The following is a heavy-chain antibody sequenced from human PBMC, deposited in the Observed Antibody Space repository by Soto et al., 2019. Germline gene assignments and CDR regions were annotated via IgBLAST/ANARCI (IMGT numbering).Heavy chain of an antibody. CDR2: IYYSGST. CDR1: GGSISSYY. Sequence: QVQLQESGPGLVKPSETLSLTCTVSGGSISSYYWSWIRQPPGKGLEWIGYIYYSGSTNYNPSLKSRVTISVDTSKNQFSLKLSSVTAADTAMYYCARSPRDAPLPQWFDPWGQGTLVTVSS. D-gene: IGHD2-21*02. CDR3: ARSPRDAPLPQWFDP. J-gene: IGHJ5*02. V-gene: IGHV4-59*01.